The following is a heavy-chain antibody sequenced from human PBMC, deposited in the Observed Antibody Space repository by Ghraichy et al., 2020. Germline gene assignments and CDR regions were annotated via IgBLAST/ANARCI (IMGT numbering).Heavy chain of an antibody. CDR1: GYSISSGYY. V-gene: IGHV4-38-2*02. Sequence: SETLSLTCTVSGYSISSGYYWGWIRQPPGKGLEWIGSIYHSGSTYYNPSLKSRVTISVDTSKNQFSLKLSSVTAADTAVYYCARAPVVVTAVALPGAFDIWGQGTMVTVSS. J-gene: IGHJ3*02. CDR2: IYHSGST. CDR3: ARAPVVVTAVALPGAFDI. D-gene: IGHD2-21*02.